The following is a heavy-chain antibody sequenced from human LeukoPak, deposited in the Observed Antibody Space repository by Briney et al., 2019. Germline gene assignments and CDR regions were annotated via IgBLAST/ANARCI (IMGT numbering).Heavy chain of an antibody. CDR1: GFTFDDYG. D-gene: IGHD2-15*01. J-gene: IGHJ4*02. CDR2: INWNGGST. V-gene: IGHV3-20*04. CDR3: ARELGYCSGGSCERNYYFDY. Sequence: GGSLRLSCAASGFTFDDYGMSWVRQAPGKGLEWVSGINWNGGSTGYADSVKGRFTISRDNAKNSLYLQMNTLRAEDTALYYCARELGYCSGGSCERNYYFDYWGQGTLVTVSS.